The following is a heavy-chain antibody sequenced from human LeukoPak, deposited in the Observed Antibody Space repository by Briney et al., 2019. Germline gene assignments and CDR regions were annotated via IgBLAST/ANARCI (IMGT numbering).Heavy chain of an antibody. CDR3: ARGRPLDAFDI. V-gene: IGHV4-59*12. Sequence: SETLSLTCTVSGGSISGYYWSWLRQPPGKGLEWIGHIYYSGSTYYNPSLKSRVTISVDTSKNQFSLKLSSVTAADTAVYYCARGRPLDAFDIWGQGTLVTVSS. CDR1: GGSISGYY. J-gene: IGHJ3*02. CDR2: IYYSGST.